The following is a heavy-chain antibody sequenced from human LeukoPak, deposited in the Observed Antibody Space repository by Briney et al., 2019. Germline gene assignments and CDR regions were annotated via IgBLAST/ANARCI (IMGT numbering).Heavy chain of an antibody. CDR3: ASRVRVSGVFYYGSGRFDI. CDR1: GYTFTSYY. J-gene: IGHJ3*02. CDR2: INPSGGST. D-gene: IGHD3-10*01. V-gene: IGHV1-46*01. Sequence: ASVKVSCKASGYTFTSYYMHWVRQAPGQGLEWMGIINPSGGSTSYAQKFQGRVTMTRDTSTSTVYMELSSLRSEDTAVYYCASRVRVSGVFYYGSGRFDIWGQGTMVTVSS.